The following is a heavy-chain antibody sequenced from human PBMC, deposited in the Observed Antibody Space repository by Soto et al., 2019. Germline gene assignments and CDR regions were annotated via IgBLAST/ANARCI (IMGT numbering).Heavy chain of an antibody. V-gene: IGHV4-39*01. CDR3: AIAAAAYFDY. J-gene: IGHJ4*02. D-gene: IGHD6-13*01. Sequence: LSLTCTVSGGSISSSSYYWGWIRQPPGKGLEWIGSIYYSGSTYYNPSLKSRVTISVDTSKNQFSLKLSSVTAADTAVYYCAIAAAAYFDYWGQGTLVTVSS. CDR1: GGSISSSSYY. CDR2: IYYSGST.